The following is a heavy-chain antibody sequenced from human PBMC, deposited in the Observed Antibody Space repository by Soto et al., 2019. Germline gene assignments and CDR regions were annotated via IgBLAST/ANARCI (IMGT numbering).Heavy chain of an antibody. V-gene: IGHV3-7*01. CDR1: GFTFSTCW. CDR2: INQDGSER. Sequence: GGSLRLSCAASGFTFSTCWMMWVRQAPGKGLEWVANINQDGSERYYVDSVKGRFTISRDNAKNSLYLQMNSLRAEDTAVYYCVKDNRGSYWGQGTLVTVSS. CDR3: VKDNRGSY. D-gene: IGHD3-10*01. J-gene: IGHJ4*02.